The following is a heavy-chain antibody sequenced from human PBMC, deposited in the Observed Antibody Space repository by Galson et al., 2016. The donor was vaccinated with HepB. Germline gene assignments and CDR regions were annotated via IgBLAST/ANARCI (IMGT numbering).Heavy chain of an antibody. V-gene: IGHV1-2*02. Sequence: SVKVSCKASGYTFTVYYIHWVRQAPGQGLECMGWINPATGDTNYARRFQDRVSMTRDTSLGTAYMELRSLRSDDTAVYYCTRTGSYGDYDSWGQGTLVTVSS. CDR3: TRTGSYGDYDS. CDR1: GYTFTVYY. CDR2: INPATGDT. D-gene: IGHD4-17*01. J-gene: IGHJ4*02.